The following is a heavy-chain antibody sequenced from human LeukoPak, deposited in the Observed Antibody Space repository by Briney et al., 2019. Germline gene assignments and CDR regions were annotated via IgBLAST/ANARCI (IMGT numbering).Heavy chain of an antibody. D-gene: IGHD3-10*01. V-gene: IGHV3-74*01. CDR2: INSDGSTT. CDR1: GFXFSRYW. Sequence: PGGSLRLSCVASGFXFSRYWIHWVRQAPGKGLVWVSRINSDGSTTTYADSVKGRFTISRDNAKNTLHLQMNSLRAEDTAVYYCVSPLPRGDWGQGALVTVSS. J-gene: IGHJ4*02. CDR3: VSPLPRGD.